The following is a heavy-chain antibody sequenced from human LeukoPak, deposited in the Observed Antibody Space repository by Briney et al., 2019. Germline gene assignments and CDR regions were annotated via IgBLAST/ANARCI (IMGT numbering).Heavy chain of an antibody. CDR2: IKQDGSEK. CDR3: ARDLPYEAPDHPYMDV. CDR1: GFTFSSYW. D-gene: IGHD3-3*01. Sequence: PGGSLRLSCAASGFTFSSYWMSWVRQAPGKGLEWVANIKQDGSEKYYVDSVKGRFTISRDNAKNSLYLQMNSLRAEDTAVYYCARDLPYEAPDHPYMDVWGKGTTVTVSS. J-gene: IGHJ6*03. V-gene: IGHV3-7*01.